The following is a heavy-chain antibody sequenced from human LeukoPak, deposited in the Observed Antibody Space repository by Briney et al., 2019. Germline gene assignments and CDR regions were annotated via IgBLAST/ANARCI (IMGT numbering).Heavy chain of an antibody. V-gene: IGHV4-39*01. J-gene: IGHJ2*01. D-gene: IGHD3-22*01. CDR2: IYYSGST. CDR1: GGSISSSSYY. Sequence: NPSETLSLTCTVSGGSISSSSYYWGWIRQPPGKGLEWIGSIYYSGSTYYNPSLKSRVTISVDTSKNQFSLKLSSVTAADTAVYYCARHRRIGVVIGPDWYFDLWGRGTLVTVSS. CDR3: ARHRRIGVVIGPDWYFDL.